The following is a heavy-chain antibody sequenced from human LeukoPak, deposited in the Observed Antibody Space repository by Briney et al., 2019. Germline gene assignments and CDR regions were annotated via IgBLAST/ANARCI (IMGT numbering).Heavy chain of an antibody. V-gene: IGHV3-74*01. D-gene: IGHD3-9*01. CDR2: INSDGSST. CDR3: ARAPRNYDILTGYYYNYYMDV. CDR1: GFTFSIYW. Sequence: GGSLRLSCAASGFTFSIYWMHWVRQAPGKGLVWVSRINSDGSSTSYADSVKGRFTISRDNAKNSLYLQMNSLRVEDTAVFYCARAPRNYDILTGYYYNYYMDVWGKGTTVTVSS. J-gene: IGHJ6*03.